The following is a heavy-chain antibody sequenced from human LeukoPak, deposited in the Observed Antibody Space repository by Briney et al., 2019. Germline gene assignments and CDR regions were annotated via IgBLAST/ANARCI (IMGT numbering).Heavy chain of an antibody. J-gene: IGHJ4*02. CDR2: TYYRSKWYN. CDR3: ARDRYYYDSSGSQFDY. Sequence: SQTLSLTCAISGDSVSSNSAAWNWIRQSPSRGLEWLGRTYYRSKWYNDYAVSVKSRITINPDTSKNQFSLNLNSVTAADTAVYYCARDRYYYDSSGSQFDYWGQGTLVTVSS. CDR1: GDSVSSNSAA. V-gene: IGHV6-1*01. D-gene: IGHD3-22*01.